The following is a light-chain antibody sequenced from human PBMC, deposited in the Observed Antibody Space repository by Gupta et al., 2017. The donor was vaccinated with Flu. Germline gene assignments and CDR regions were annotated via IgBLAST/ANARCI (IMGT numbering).Light chain of an antibody. CDR2: WNS. CDR3: AAWDDSHWV. Sequence: GRTSNIGSNYVYWYHHLPGTAPKLLIFWNSQRPSGVPDRFSGSKSGTSASLAISGLRSEDEADYYCAAWDDSHWVFGGGTKLTVL. V-gene: IGLV1-47*01. CDR1: TSNIGSNY. J-gene: IGLJ3*02.